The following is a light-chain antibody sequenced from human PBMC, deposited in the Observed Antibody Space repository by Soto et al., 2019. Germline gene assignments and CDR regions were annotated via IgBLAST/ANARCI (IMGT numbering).Light chain of an antibody. CDR1: QSVSSN. J-gene: IGKJ1*01. CDR3: QQYNNWPPT. CDR2: GAS. Sequence: EIVMTQSPATLSVSPGERATLSCRASQSVSSNLAWYQQKPGQAPRLLIYGASTRATGIPARFSGSGSGTEFTLTISRLQSEDFAFYYCQQYNNWPPTFGQGTKVEIK. V-gene: IGKV3-15*01.